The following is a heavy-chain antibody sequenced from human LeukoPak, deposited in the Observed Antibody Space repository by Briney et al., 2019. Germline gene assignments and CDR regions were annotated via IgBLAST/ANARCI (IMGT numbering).Heavy chain of an antibody. CDR2: ISSSGST. V-gene: IGHV4-61*02. D-gene: IGHD1-7*01. CDR1: GDSISSGDYY. J-gene: IGHJ5*02. CDR3: AREYNWNYINWFDP. Sequence: SETLSLTCTVSGDSISSGDYYWSWIRQPAGKGLEWIGRISSSGSTNYNPSLKSRVTISVDTSKNQFSLKLSSVTAADTAVYYCAREYNWNYINWFDPWGQGTLVTVSS.